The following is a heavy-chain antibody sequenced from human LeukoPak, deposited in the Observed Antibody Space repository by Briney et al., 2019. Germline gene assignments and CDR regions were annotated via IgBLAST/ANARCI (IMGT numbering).Heavy chain of an antibody. J-gene: IGHJ4*02. CDR3: AKTLVPGRGRLDN. V-gene: IGHV3-23*01. Sequence: GGSLRLSCAASGFTFITYAMSWVRQAPGKGLEWVSAISVSGGTTFYADYVKGRFTISRDNSKNTLFLQMDSLRAEDTAVYYCAKTLVPGRGRLDNWGQGTLVTVSS. CDR2: ISVSGGTT. D-gene: IGHD2-2*01. CDR1: GFTFITYA.